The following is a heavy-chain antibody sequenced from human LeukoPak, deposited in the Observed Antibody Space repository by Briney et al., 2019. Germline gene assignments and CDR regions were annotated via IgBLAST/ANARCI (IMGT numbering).Heavy chain of an antibody. CDR1: GGSISSSDYY. V-gene: IGHV4-39*01. J-gene: IGHJ3*02. Sequence: SETLSLTCTVSGGSISSSDYYWGWIRQPPGKGLEWIGSIDSSGSTHYNPSLKSRVTISIDTSKNQFSLKLSSVTAADTAVYYCARPTPFDIWGQGTMVTVSS. CDR3: ARPTPFDI. CDR2: IDSSGST.